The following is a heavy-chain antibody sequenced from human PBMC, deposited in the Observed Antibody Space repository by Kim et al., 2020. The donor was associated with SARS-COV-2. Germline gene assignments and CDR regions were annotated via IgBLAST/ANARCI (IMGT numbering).Heavy chain of an antibody. CDR3: ATVDVIMVYAVFDY. CDR1: GFSFNNYW. V-gene: IGHV3-74*01. CDR2: ISGDGTST. Sequence: GGSLRLSCVTSGFSFNNYWMHWIRQAPGKGLVWVSRISGDGTSTNYADSVKGRFTVSRDNAKNTLYLQMNSLRAEDTAMYYCATVDVIMVYAVFDYWGQG. D-gene: IGHD2-8*01. J-gene: IGHJ4*02.